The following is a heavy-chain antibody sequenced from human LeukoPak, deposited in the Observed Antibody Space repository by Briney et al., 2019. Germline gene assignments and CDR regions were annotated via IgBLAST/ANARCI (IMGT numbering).Heavy chain of an antibody. V-gene: IGHV4-34*01. Sequence: KLSETLPLTCAVYGGSFSGYYWSWIRQPPGKGLEWIGEINHSGSTNYNPSLKSRVTISVDTSKNQFSLKLSSVTAADTAVYYCARGRGVLRYFDWSLDYWGQGTLVTVSS. CDR2: INHSGST. CDR3: ARGRGVLRYFDWSLDY. CDR1: GGSFSGYY. D-gene: IGHD3-9*01. J-gene: IGHJ4*02.